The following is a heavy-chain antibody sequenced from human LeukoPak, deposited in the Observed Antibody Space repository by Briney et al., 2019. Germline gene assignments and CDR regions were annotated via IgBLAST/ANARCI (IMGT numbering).Heavy chain of an antibody. CDR3: ARRVVVPAANNWFDP. CDR1: GGSISSSSYY. CDR2: IYYSGST. V-gene: IGHV4-39*01. J-gene: IGHJ5*02. Sequence: PPETLSLTCTVSGGSISSSSYYWGWIRQPPGKGLEWIGSIYYSGSTYYNPSLKSRVTISVDTSKNQFSLKLSSVTAADTAVYYCARRVVVPAANNWFDPWGQGTLVTVSS. D-gene: IGHD2-2*01.